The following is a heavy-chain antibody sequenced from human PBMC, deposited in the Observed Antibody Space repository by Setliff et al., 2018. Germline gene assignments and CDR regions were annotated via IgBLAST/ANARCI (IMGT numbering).Heavy chain of an antibody. Sequence: SETLSLTCTVSGYSISSGYIWGWIRQPPGKGLEWVGNIGHTGSINYNPSLKSRLTISRDTSKNQVSLIMTSVTAADTAVYYCARSGDYALKDWGQGTLVTVSS. V-gene: IGHV4-38-2*02. D-gene: IGHD4-17*01. J-gene: IGHJ4*02. CDR1: GYSISSGYI. CDR3: ARSGDYALKD. CDR2: IGHTGSI.